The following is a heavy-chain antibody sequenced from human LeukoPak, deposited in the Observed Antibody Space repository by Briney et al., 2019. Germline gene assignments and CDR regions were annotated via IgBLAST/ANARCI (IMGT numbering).Heavy chain of an antibody. V-gene: IGHV1-69*06. J-gene: IGHJ6*02. CDR3: ARDRSLSPTLAYYYGMDV. CDR2: IIPIFDTA. Sequence: SVKVSCKASGGTLNNYAFSWVRQAPGQGLEWMGGIIPIFDTAHYAQKFQGRVTITADKSTSTAYMELSSLRSEDTAVYYCARDRSLSPTLAYYYGMDVWGQGTTVTVSS. CDR1: GGTLNNYA.